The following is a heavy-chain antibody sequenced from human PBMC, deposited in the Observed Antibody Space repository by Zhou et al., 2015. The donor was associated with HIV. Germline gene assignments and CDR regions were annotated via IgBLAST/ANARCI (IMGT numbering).Heavy chain of an antibody. D-gene: IGHD5-18*01. CDR1: GGTFSGSD. CDR2: MNPDSGNT. CDR3: ARFVDTAMAYDY. Sequence: VQSGTEVRKPGSSVKVSCKASGGTFSGSDVSWVRQATGQGLEWMGWMNPDSGNTGYAQKFQGRVTMTRNTSISTAYMELSSLRSEDTAVYYCARFVDTAMAYDYWGQGTLVTVSS. J-gene: IGHJ4*02. V-gene: IGHV1-8*02.